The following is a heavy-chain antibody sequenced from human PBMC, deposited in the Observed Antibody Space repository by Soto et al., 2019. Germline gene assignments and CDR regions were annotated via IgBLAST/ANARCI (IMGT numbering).Heavy chain of an antibody. CDR1: GFTFSSYA. V-gene: IGHV3-23*01. CDR2: ISGSGDST. Sequence: VQLLESGGGLVQPGGSLRLSCAASGFTFSSYAMRWVRQAPGKGLEWVSAISGSGDSTYYADSVKGRFTVSRDTSKNTLYLQMNSLRAEDTAVYYCARRGSGSYYDYWGQGTLVTVSS. J-gene: IGHJ4*02. D-gene: IGHD1-26*01. CDR3: ARRGSGSYYDY.